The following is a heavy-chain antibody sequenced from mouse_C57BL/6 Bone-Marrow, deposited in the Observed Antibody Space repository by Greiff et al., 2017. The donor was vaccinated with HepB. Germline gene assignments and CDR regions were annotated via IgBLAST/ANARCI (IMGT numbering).Heavy chain of an antibody. V-gene: IGHV1-82*01. CDR2: IYPGDGDT. CDR3: ARSPPYYYGSSYWYFDV. J-gene: IGHJ1*03. D-gene: IGHD1-1*01. CDR1: GYAFSSSW. Sequence: VQLQQSGPELVKPGASVKISCKASGYAFSSSWMNWVKQRPGKGLEWIGRIYPGDGDTNYNGKLKGKATLTADKSSSTAYMQLSSLTSEDSAVYFCARSPPYYYGSSYWYFDVWGTGTTVTVSS.